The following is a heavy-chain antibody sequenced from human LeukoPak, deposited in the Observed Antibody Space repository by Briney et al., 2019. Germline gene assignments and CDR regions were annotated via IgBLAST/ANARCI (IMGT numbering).Heavy chain of an antibody. Sequence: GGSLRLSCAASGFTFSSYSMNWVRQAPGKRLEWVSSISSSSSYIYYADSVKGRFTISRDNAKNSLYLQMNSLRAEDTAVYYCARGASIAAAGTVSDYWGQGTLVTVSS. CDR1: GFTFSSYS. V-gene: IGHV3-21*01. CDR2: ISSSSSYI. D-gene: IGHD6-13*01. CDR3: ARGASIAAAGTVSDY. J-gene: IGHJ4*02.